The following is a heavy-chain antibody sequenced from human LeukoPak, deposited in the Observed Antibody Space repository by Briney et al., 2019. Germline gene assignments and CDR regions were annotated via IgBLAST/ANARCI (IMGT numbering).Heavy chain of an antibody. D-gene: IGHD5-12*01. Sequence: PSETLSLTCAVYGGSFSGYYWSWIRQPPGKGLEWIGEINHSGSTNYNPSLKGRVTISVDTSKNQFSLKLSSVTAADTAVYYCARAYDSLWITDAFDIWGQGTMVTVSS. CDR2: INHSGST. CDR1: GGSFSGYY. J-gene: IGHJ3*02. CDR3: ARAYDSLWITDAFDI. V-gene: IGHV4-34*01.